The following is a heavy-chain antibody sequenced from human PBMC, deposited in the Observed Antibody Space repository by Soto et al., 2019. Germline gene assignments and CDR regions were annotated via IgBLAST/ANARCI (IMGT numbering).Heavy chain of an antibody. J-gene: IGHJ4*02. CDR1: GFTFSSYW. V-gene: IGHV3-7*04. D-gene: IGHD3-3*01. Sequence: GGSLRLSCAASGFTFSSYWMSWVRQAPGKGLEWVANIKQDGSGKYYVDSVKGRFTISRDNAKTSLYLQMNSLRAEDTAVYYCARVDYDLWGGYAHPDYWGQGTLVTVSS. CDR2: IKQDGSGK. CDR3: ARVDYDLWGGYAHPDY.